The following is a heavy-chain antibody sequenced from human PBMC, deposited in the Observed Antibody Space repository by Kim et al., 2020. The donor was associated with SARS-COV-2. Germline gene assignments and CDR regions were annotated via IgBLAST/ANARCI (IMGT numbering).Heavy chain of an antibody. J-gene: IGHJ4*02. CDR3: ARGSSPNGPDY. CDR2: INHSGST. V-gene: IGHV4-34*01. CDR1: GGSFSGHY. D-gene: IGHD6-6*01. Sequence: SETLSLTCAVYGGSFSGHYWSWIRQPPGKGLEWIGEINHSGSTNYNPSLKSRVTISVDTSKNQFSLKLSSVTAADTAVYYCARGSSPNGPDYWGQGTLVTVSS.